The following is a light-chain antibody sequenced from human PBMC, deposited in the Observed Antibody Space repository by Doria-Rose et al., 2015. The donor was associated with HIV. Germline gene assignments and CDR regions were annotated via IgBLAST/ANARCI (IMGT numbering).Light chain of an antibody. CDR2: DGS. CDR1: QSFCSTY. J-gene: IGKJ1*01. Sequence: DIVLTQSPGTLSLSPGGRATLSCRASQSFCSTYLAWYQQKPGQAPSLLIYDGSTRATGIPDRFSASGSGTDFTLTINRLEPEDFALYYCHQYGTSWTFGQGTKVEI. CDR3: HQYGTSWT. V-gene: IGKV3-20*01.